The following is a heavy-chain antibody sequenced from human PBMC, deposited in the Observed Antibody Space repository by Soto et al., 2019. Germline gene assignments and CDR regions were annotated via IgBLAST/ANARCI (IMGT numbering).Heavy chain of an antibody. CDR3: ARVIQYCDSTDVLDI. V-gene: IGHV3-30-3*01. D-gene: IGHD4-17*01. CDR2: ISYDGSNK. CDR1: GFTFSSYA. J-gene: IGHJ3*02. Sequence: SVRLSCAASGFTFSSYAMHWVRQAPGKGLEWVAVISYDGSNKYYADSVKGRFTISRDNSKNTLYLQMNSMRAEDTAVYYCARVIQYCDSTDVLDICAQGKTDLVSS.